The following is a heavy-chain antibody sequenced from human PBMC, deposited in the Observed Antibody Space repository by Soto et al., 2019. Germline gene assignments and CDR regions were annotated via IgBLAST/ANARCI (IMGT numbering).Heavy chain of an antibody. CDR2: INYSGST. D-gene: IGHD3-22*01. Sequence: TSETLSLTCAVYGGSFSGYCWTWIRQPPGKGLEWIGEINYSGSTNYNPSLKSRVTISVDTSKNQFSLKLSSVTAADTAVYYCAASRYYNDREAGDYWGQGTPVTVSS. J-gene: IGHJ4*02. CDR3: AASRYYNDREAGDY. V-gene: IGHV4-34*01. CDR1: GGSFSGYC.